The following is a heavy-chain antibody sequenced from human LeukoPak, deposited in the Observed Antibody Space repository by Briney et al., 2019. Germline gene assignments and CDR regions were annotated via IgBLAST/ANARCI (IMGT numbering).Heavy chain of an antibody. CDR2: IWYDGSNE. D-gene: IGHD5-24*01. V-gene: IGHV3-33*01. CDR1: GFNFGTYS. Sequence: PGGSLRLSCAASGFNFGTYSMHWARQAPGKGLEWVAVIWYDGSNEDYVDSVKGRFTISRDNSKNTLYLQMNSLRAEDTAVYYCARDLLTDGTPGEGGQGTLVTVSS. CDR3: ARDLLTDGTPGE. J-gene: IGHJ4*02.